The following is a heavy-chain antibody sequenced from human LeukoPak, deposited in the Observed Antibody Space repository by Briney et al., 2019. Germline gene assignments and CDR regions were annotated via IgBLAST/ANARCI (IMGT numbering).Heavy chain of an antibody. CDR2: IIPIFGTA. Sequence: GGSLRLSCAASGFTFSSYAMSWVRQAPGKGLEWMGGIIPIFGTANYAQKFQGRVTITTDESTSTAYMELSSLRSEDTAVYYCARGRSSWYRAFDIWGQGTMVTVSS. D-gene: IGHD6-13*01. CDR1: GFTFSSYA. J-gene: IGHJ3*02. V-gene: IGHV1-69*05. CDR3: ARGRSSWYRAFDI.